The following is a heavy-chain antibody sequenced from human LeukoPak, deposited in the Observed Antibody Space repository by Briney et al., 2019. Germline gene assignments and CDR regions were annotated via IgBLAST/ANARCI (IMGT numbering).Heavy chain of an antibody. J-gene: IGHJ4*02. D-gene: IGHD7-27*01. CDR3: ASDRDWGFDY. CDR1: GFTFSDYY. CDR2: IWSSGSGI. V-gene: IGHV3-11*04. Sequence: GGSLRLSCAASGFTFSDYYMSWIRQAPGKGLEWIAHIWSSGSGIWYADSVTGRFTISRDSAKKSLYLQMNSLRVEDTAVYYCASDRDWGFDYWGQGTLVAVSS.